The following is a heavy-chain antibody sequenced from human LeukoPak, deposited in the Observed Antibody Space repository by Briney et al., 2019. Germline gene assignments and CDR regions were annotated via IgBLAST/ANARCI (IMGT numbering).Heavy chain of an antibody. J-gene: IGHJ6*02. CDR1: GVSISSYY. CDR3: ARVGDGDYYYGMDV. CDR2: IYYSGST. D-gene: IGHD3-3*01. Sequence: SETLSLTCTVSGVSISSYYWSWIRQPPGKGLEWIGYIYYSGSTNYNPSLKSRVTISVDTSKNQFSLKLSSVTAADTAVYYCARVGDGDYYYGMDVWGQGTTVTVSS. V-gene: IGHV4-59*01.